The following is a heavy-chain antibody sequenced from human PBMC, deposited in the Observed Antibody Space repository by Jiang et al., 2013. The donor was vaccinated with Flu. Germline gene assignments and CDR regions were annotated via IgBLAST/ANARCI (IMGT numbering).Heavy chain of an antibody. J-gene: IGHJ4*02. CDR3: AREWSIAARPGVIPFDY. CDR2: IIPIFGTA. Sequence: WVRQAPGQGLEWMGGIIPIFGTANYAQKFQGRVTITADESTSTAYMELSSLRSEDTAVYYCAREWSIAARPGVIPFDYWGQGTLVTVSS. V-gene: IGHV1-69*01. D-gene: IGHD6-6*01.